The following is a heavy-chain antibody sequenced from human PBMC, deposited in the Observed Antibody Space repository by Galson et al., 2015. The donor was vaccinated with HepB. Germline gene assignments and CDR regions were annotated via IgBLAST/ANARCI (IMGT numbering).Heavy chain of an antibody. Sequence: SLRLSCAASGFTFSNAWMSWVRQAPGKGLEWVCRIKSKTDGGTTDYAAPVKGRFTISRDDSKNTLYLQMNSLKTEDTAVYYCTTRFLEWSKTHRYYYGMDVWGQGTTVTVSS. CDR2: IKSKTDGGTT. J-gene: IGHJ6*02. V-gene: IGHV3-15*01. D-gene: IGHD3-3*01. CDR3: TTRFLEWSKTHRYYYGMDV. CDR1: GFTFSNAW.